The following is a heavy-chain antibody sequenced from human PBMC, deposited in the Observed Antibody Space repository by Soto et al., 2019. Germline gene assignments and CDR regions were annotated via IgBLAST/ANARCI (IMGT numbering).Heavy chain of an antibody. CDR2: IKQDGSEK. Sequence: EVQLVESGGGLVQPGGSLRLSCAASGFTFSSYWMSWVRQVPGKGLEWVANIKQDGSEKYYVDSVKGRFTISRDNAKNSLYLQMNSLRAEDTAVYYCARVRTPFKYYFDYWGQGTLVTVSS. CDR3: ARVRTPFKYYFDY. J-gene: IGHJ4*02. V-gene: IGHV3-7*01. CDR1: GFTFSSYW.